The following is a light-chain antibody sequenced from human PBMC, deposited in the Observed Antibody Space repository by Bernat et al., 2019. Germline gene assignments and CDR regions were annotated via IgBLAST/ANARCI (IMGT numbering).Light chain of an antibody. CDR3: CSDESGPTGSYV. J-gene: IGLJ1*01. V-gene: IGLV2-14*03. Sequence: SALTQPASVSASPGQSIAFSCTGTTRDIDGHNYVTWDQQHPNQAPTRILYDVNMRPSGVPDRVSGSESGNTASLTISGLQAEDEAEYYCCSDESGPTGSYVFGTVTKVTVL. CDR1: TRDIDGHNY. CDR2: DVN.